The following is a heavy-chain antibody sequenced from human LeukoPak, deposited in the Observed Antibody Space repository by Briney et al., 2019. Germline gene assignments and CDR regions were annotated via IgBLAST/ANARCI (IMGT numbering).Heavy chain of an antibody. J-gene: IGHJ4*02. V-gene: IGHV3-30*18. CDR3: AKDVGGVNDY. Sequence: PGGSLRLSCAASGFTFSSYGMHWVRQAPGQGLEWVAIISYDGSNKYYADSVKGRFTISRDNSKNTLYLQMSSLRAEDTAVYYCAKDVGGVNDYWGQGTLVTVSS. D-gene: IGHD3-16*01. CDR1: GFTFSSYG. CDR2: ISYDGSNK.